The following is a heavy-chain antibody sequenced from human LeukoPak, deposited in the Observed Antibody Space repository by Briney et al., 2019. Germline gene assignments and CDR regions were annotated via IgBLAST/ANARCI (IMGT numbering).Heavy chain of an antibody. V-gene: IGHV4-39*07. D-gene: IGHD6-13*01. Sequence: SETLSLTCTVSGGSISSSSYYWGWIRQPPGKGLEWIGSIYYSGSTYYNPSLKSRVTISVDTSKNQFSLKLSSVTAADTAVYYCAREKSYSSSWYRSGKNYYFDYWGQGTLVTVSS. CDR3: AREKSYSSSWYRSGKNYYFDY. CDR1: GGSISSSSYY. J-gene: IGHJ4*02. CDR2: IYYSGST.